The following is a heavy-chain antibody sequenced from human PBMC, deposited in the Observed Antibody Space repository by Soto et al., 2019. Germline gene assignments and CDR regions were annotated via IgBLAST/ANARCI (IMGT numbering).Heavy chain of an antibody. D-gene: IGHD3-9*01. CDR1: GGSISSYY. Sequence: PSEPLSLTCTVSGGSISSYYWSWIRQPPGKGLEWIGYIYYSGSTNYYPSLKSRVTMTRHRSTSTVYMELSSLRSDDTAVYYCATLDYDILTGCNEADFDYWGQGTLVTVS. CDR2: IYYSGST. CDR3: ATLDYDILTGCNEADFDY. V-gene: IGHV4-59*03. J-gene: IGHJ4*02.